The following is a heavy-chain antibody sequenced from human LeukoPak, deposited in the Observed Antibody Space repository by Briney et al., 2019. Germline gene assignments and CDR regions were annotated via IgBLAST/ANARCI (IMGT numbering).Heavy chain of an antibody. CDR1: GYTFTSYG. D-gene: IGHD3-10*01. J-gene: IGHJ4*02. CDR2: ISAYNGNT. V-gene: IGHV1-18*01. CDR3: AIWGRITMVRGANSVDY. Sequence: ASVKVSCKASGYTFTSYGISWVRQAPGQGLEWMGWISAYNGNTNYAQKFQGRVTMTRDTSISTAYMELSRLRSDDTAVYYCAIWGRITMVRGANSVDYWGQGTLVTVSS.